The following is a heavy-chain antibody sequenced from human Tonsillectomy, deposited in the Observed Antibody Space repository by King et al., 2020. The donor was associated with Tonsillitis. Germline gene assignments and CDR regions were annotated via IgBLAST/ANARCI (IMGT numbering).Heavy chain of an antibody. CDR3: AASGGKAAPWIDY. D-gene: IGHD6-13*01. CDR2: NFPGDSDT. Sequence: VQLVQSGAEVKKPGESLKISCKGSGYPFTRFWIGWVRQMPGKGLEWRGVNFPGDSDTSYSPSFQGQATISSAKSISTVYLQWSSLKASDTALYYCAASGGKAAPWIDYWGQGTLVTVSS. CDR1: GYPFTRFW. J-gene: IGHJ4*02. V-gene: IGHV5-51*03.